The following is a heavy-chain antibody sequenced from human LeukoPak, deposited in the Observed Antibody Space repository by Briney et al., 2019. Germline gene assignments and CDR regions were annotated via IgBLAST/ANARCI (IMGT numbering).Heavy chain of an antibody. D-gene: IGHD5-12*01. Sequence: GGSLRLSCAASGFTFSSYWMHWVRQAPGRGLVWVSRINSDGSSITYADSVKGRFTISRDNAKNTLFLQMNSLRVEDTAVYYCAREGRVSGYDFDCWGQGTLVTVSS. CDR1: GFTFSSYW. CDR2: INSDGSSI. V-gene: IGHV3-74*03. J-gene: IGHJ4*02. CDR3: AREGRVSGYDFDC.